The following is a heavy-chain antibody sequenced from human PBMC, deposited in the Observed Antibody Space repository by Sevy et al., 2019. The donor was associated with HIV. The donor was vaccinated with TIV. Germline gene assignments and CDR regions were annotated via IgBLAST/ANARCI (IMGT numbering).Heavy chain of an antibody. J-gene: IGHJ4*02. V-gene: IGHV3-9*01. Sequence: GGSLRLSCAASGFTFDDYAMHWVRQAPGKGLEWVSGISWNSGSIGYADSVKGRFTISRDNAKNSLYLQMNSLRAEDTALYYCAKGADHALEYYDSSGYIDYWGQGTLVTVSS. CDR2: ISWNSGSI. CDR3: AKGADHALEYYDSSGYIDY. CDR1: GFTFDDYA. D-gene: IGHD3-22*01.